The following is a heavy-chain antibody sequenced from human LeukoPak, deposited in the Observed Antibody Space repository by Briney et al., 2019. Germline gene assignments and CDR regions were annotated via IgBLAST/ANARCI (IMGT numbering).Heavy chain of an antibody. D-gene: IGHD6-19*01. Sequence: GESLKISCKGSGYSFTSYWIGWVRQMPGKGLEWMGIIYPGDSDTRYSPSFQGQVTISADKSISTAYLQWSSLKASDTAMYYCARQDSSGWHPSHYYYYYGMDVWGQGTTVTVSS. CDR2: IYPGDSDT. J-gene: IGHJ6*02. V-gene: IGHV5-51*01. CDR3: ARQDSSGWHPSHYYYYYGMDV. CDR1: GYSFTSYW.